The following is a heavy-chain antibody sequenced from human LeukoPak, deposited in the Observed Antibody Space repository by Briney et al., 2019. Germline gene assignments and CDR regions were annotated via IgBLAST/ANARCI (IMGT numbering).Heavy chain of an antibody. V-gene: IGHV3-72*01. Sequence: GGSLRLSCAASGFTFSDHFLDWVRQAPGKGLEWVGRTRNKANSYITEYAASVKGRFTISRDGSKNSLYLQMSSLKTDDTAMYYCASIRGTFGYWGQGTLVTVSS. D-gene: IGHD1-26*01. J-gene: IGHJ4*02. CDR3: ASIRGTFGY. CDR2: TRNKANSYIT. CDR1: GFTFSDHF.